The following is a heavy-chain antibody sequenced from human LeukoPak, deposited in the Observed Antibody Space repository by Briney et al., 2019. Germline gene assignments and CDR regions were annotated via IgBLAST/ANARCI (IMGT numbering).Heavy chain of an antibody. CDR2: IYYSGGT. Sequence: SETLSLTCTISRGSLSSYYWSWIRQSPGKGPEWIGYIYYSGGTNYNPSLESQVTISVDRSTNQFSLKVRSVTAADTAVYYCARRRFSYGDNDAFDIWGQGTMLTVSS. D-gene: IGHD5-18*01. J-gene: IGHJ3*02. CDR1: RGSLSSYY. CDR3: ARRRFSYGDNDAFDI. V-gene: IGHV4-59*08.